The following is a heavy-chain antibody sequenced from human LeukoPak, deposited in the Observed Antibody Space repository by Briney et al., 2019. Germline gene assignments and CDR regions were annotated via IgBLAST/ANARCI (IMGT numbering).Heavy chain of an antibody. CDR1: GFPFSSYE. V-gene: IGHV3-48*01. CDR2: ISSSSSTI. Sequence: GGSLRLSCAASGFPFSSYEMNWVRQAPGKGLEWVSYISSSSSTIYYADSVKGRFTISRDNAKNSLYLQMSSLRAEDTAVYYCARDPGDGYGEYYYYYYMDVWGKGTTVTVSS. CDR3: ARDPGDGYGEYYYYYYMDV. J-gene: IGHJ6*03. D-gene: IGHD4-17*01.